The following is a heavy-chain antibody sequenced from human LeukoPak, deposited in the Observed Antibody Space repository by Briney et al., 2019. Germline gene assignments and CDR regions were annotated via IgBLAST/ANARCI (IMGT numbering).Heavy chain of an antibody. Sequence: SETLSLTCTVSGDSISSYYWNWVRQPPGKGLEWIGYTFYGGSTNYNPSLKSRVTISVDTSKSQFSLRLSSVTAADTAVYHCAGKCMLCSAFDYWGQGTLVTVSS. CDR3: AGKCMLCSAFDY. D-gene: IGHD2-8*01. V-gene: IGHV4-59*01. CDR1: GDSISSYY. J-gene: IGHJ4*02. CDR2: TFYGGST.